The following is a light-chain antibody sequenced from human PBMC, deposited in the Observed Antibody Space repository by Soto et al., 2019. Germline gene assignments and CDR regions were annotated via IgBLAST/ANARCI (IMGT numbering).Light chain of an antibody. CDR3: QQRSNWPPIT. CDR2: GAS. V-gene: IGKV3-11*01. Sequence: EIVLTPSPATLSVSPGERATLSCRASQSVYNNLAWYQQKPGQAPRLLIYGASTRATGIPARFSGSGSGTDFTLTISSLEAEDFAVYYCQQRSNWPPITFGQGTRLEIK. CDR1: QSVYNN. J-gene: IGKJ5*01.